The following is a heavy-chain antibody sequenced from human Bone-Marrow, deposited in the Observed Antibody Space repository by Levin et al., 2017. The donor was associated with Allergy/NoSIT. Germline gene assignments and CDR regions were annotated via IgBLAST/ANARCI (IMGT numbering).Heavy chain of an antibody. V-gene: IGHV3-23*01. D-gene: IGHD6-13*01. CDR1: GFTFSSYA. CDR3: AKDGIRAATGSGRWFDS. J-gene: IGHJ5*01. Sequence: PGGSLRLSCAASGFTFSSYAMNWVRQAPGKGLEWVSSISSGGGTTYYADSLKGLFTISRDNSKNTVYLQMNSLRAEDTAVYYCAKDGIRAATGSGRWFDSWGQGTLVTVSS. CDR2: ISSGGGTT.